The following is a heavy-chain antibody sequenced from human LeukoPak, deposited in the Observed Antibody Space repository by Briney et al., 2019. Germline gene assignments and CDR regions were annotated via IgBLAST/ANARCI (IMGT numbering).Heavy chain of an antibody. CDR3: ARTAPRRRITMIVVVINAFDI. CDR2: IYYSGST. Sequence: PSETLSLTCTVSGGSISTYYWAWIRQPPGKGLEWIGYIYYSGSTNYNPSLKSRVTISVDTSRTHFSLKLSSVTAADTAVYYCARTAPRRRITMIVVVINAFDIWGQGTMVTVSS. CDR1: GGSISTYY. V-gene: IGHV4-59*12. D-gene: IGHD3-22*01. J-gene: IGHJ3*02.